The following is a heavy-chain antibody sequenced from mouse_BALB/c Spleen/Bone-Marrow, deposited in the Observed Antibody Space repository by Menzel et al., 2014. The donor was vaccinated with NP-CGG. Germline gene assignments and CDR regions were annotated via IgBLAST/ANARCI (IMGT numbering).Heavy chain of an antibody. CDR3: ARGNPLYAMDY. J-gene: IGHJ4*01. Sequence: VNLMESGAELAKPGASVKMSCKASGYTFTSYWMHWVKQRPGQGLEWIGYINPSTGYTDYNQKFNDKATLTADKSSSTAYMQLSSLTSKDSAVYYCARGNPLYAMDYWGQGTSVTVSS. CDR2: INPSTGYT. D-gene: IGHD2-1*01. V-gene: IGHV1-7*01. CDR1: GYTFTSYW.